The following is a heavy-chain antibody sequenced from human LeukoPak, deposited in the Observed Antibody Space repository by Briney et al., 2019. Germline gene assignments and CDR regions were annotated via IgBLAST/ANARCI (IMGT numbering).Heavy chain of an antibody. D-gene: IGHD2-2*01. J-gene: IGHJ5*02. CDR2: IYYSGST. CDR3: ARDSSVVVPAAIRVHWFDP. Sequence: SETLSLTCTVSGGSISSGDYYWSWIRQPPGKGLEWIGYIYYSGSTYYNPSLKSRVTISVDTSKNQFSLKLSSVTAADTAVYYCARDSSVVVPAAIRVHWFDPWGQGTLVTVSS. V-gene: IGHV4-30-4*01. CDR1: GGSISSGDYY.